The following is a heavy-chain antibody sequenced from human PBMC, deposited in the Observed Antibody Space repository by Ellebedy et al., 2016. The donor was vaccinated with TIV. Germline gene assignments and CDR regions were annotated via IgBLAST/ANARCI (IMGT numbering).Heavy chain of an antibody. Sequence: GGSLRLSCAASGFTFSSYGMHWVCQAPGKGLEWVTYMWYDGSHKNYADSVKGRFTISRDNSKNTLYLQMNSLRAEDTAVYYCAREYQEFYFDSWGQGTLVTVSS. J-gene: IGHJ4*02. CDR3: AREYQEFYFDS. D-gene: IGHD2-2*01. CDR2: MWYDGSHK. CDR1: GFTFSSYG. V-gene: IGHV3-33*01.